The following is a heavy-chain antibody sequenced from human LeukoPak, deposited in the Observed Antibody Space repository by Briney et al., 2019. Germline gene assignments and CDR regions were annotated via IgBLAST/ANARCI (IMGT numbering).Heavy chain of an antibody. J-gene: IGHJ4*02. CDR2: ISYDGSNK. CDR3: AKVAKYYYGSETYYFFEH. Sequence: GGSLRLSCAASGFTFSSYAMHWVRQAPGKGLEWVAVISYDGSNKYYADSVKGRFTISRDNAKNSLHLQMNSLRVEDTAVYYCAKVAKYYYGSETYYFFEHWGQGTPVTASS. CDR1: GFTFSSYA. D-gene: IGHD3-10*01. V-gene: IGHV3-30*04.